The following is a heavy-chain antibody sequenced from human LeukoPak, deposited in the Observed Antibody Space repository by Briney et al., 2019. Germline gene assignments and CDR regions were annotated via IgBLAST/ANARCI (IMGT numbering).Heavy chain of an antibody. Sequence: GGSLRLSCAAYGFTFSRYWMHWVRQAPGKGLVWVSRINTDGSSTDYADSVKGRFTISRDNSKNTLYLQMNSLRAEDTAVYYCAKGRLSSCSSTSCYPFDYWGQGTLVTVSS. CDR1: GFTFSRYW. D-gene: IGHD2-2*01. CDR2: INTDGSST. J-gene: IGHJ4*02. CDR3: AKGRLSSCSSTSCYPFDY. V-gene: IGHV3-74*01.